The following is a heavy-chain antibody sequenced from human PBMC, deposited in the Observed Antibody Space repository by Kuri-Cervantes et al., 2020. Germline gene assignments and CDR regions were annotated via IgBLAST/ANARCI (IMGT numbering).Heavy chain of an antibody. J-gene: IGHJ4*02. CDR1: GYTFTGYY. D-gene: IGHD5-18*01. Sequence: ASVKVSCKASGYTFTGYYMHWVRQAPGQGLEWMGWINPNSGGTNYAQKFQGRVTMAEDTSTDTAYMELSSLRSEDTAVYYCATGPGYSFFDYWGQGTLVTVSS. CDR3: ATGPGYSFFDY. CDR2: INPNSGGT. V-gene: IGHV1-2*02.